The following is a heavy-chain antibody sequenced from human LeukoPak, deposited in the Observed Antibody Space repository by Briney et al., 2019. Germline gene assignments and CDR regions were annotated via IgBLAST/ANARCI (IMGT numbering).Heavy chain of an antibody. CDR2: IYYSGST. J-gene: IGHJ4*02. CDR3: ARLDAGEGLHYYDSSGYFDY. Sequence: SETLSLTCTVSGGSISSSSYYWGWIRQPPGKGLEWIGSIYYSGSTYYNPSPKSRVTISVDTSKNQFSLKLSSVTAADTAVYYCARLDAGEGLHYYDSSGYFDYWGQGTLVTVSS. CDR1: GGSISSSSYY. V-gene: IGHV4-39*01. D-gene: IGHD3-22*01.